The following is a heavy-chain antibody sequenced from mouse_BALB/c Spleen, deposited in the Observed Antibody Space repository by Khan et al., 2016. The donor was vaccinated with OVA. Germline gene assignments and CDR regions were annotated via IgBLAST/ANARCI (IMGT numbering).Heavy chain of an antibody. V-gene: IGHV1S137*01. J-gene: IGHJ3*01. CDR3: GRGSGKSRFAY. D-gene: IGHD1-3*01. CDR2: ISTYYGDA. CDR1: GYTFTDFA. Sequence: QVQLKQSGAELVRPGVSVKISCKGSGYTFTDFAMHWMKQSHAKSLEWLGVISTYYGDADYNHKFRDKATMTVDKSYSTAYMELAGLTSEDSAIYYCGRGSGKSRFAYWGQGTLVTVSA.